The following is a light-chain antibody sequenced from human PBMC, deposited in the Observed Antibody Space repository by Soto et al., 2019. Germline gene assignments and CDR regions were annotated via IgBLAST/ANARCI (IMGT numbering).Light chain of an antibody. CDR3: QQYNNWPT. V-gene: IGKV3-15*01. CDR1: QSVNSN. J-gene: IGKJ1*01. Sequence: EIVMTQSPATLSVSPGERATLSCRASQSVNSNLAWYQQKPGQAPRRLIYGASTRATGVPARFSGSGSGTELILTVSSLQSEDVAVYFCQQYNNWPTCGQGTKVEIK. CDR2: GAS.